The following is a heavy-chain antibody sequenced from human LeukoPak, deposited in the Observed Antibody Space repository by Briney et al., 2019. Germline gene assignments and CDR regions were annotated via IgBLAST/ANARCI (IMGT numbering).Heavy chain of an antibody. V-gene: IGHV1-46*01. Sequence: ASVKVSCKASGYTFTSYYMHWVRQAPGQGLEWMGIINPSGGSTSYAQKFQGRVAMTGDTSTSTVYMELSSLRSEDTAVYYCAAISMIPGTGDPWGQGTLVTVSS. CDR1: GYTFTSYY. D-gene: IGHD3-22*01. CDR3: AAISMIPGTGDP. J-gene: IGHJ5*02. CDR2: INPSGGST.